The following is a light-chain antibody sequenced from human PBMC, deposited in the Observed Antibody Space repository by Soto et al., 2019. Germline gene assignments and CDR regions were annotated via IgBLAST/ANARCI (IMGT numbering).Light chain of an antibody. CDR3: LQYNNWPYT. J-gene: IGKJ2*01. CDR2: GST. V-gene: IGKV3-15*01. CDR1: QSVVSN. Sequence: EIVMTQSPATLSVSPGERATLSCRASQSVVSNLAWYQQKPGQAPRILIYGSTTRATGIPARFSGRWSETEFTLTISSLQSEDFAFYYCLQYNNWPYTFGQGTKLEIK.